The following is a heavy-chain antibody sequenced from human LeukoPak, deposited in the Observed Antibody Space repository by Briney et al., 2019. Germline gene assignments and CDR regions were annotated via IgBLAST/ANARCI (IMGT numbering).Heavy chain of an antibody. Sequence: GESLKISCKGSGHSFTSYWIGWVRHMPGKGLELMGINYPGDSDTRYSPSFQGQVTISADKSISTAYLQWSSLKASDTAMYYCARLTTDSWFDPWGQGTLVTVSS. J-gene: IGHJ5*02. CDR3: ARLTTDSWFDP. CDR1: GHSFTSYW. V-gene: IGHV5-51*01. CDR2: NYPGDSDT. D-gene: IGHD4-11*01.